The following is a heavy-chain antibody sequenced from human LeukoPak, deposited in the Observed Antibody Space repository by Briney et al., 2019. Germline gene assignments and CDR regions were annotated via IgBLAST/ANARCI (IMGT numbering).Heavy chain of an antibody. CDR3: AKDIEKGTTGIDY. Sequence: GGSLRLSCAASGFTFSTYAMTWVRQAPGKGLDWVSVISGSGGSTYYADSVKGRFTISRDNSKNTLYLQMNSLRAEDTALYYCAKDIEKGTTGIDYWGQGTLVTVSS. CDR1: GFTFSTYA. J-gene: IGHJ4*02. V-gene: IGHV3-23*01. D-gene: IGHD1-1*01. CDR2: ISGSGGST.